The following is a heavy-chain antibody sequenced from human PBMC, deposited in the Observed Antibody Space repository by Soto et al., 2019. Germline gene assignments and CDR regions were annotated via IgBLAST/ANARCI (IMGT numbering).Heavy chain of an antibody. J-gene: IGHJ2*01. Sequence: QVQLVQSGAEVKKPGSSVTVSCKASGGTFSSYTISWVRQAPGQGLEWMGGIIPLFGTATYAQKFQGRVTITADESTSTAYMELSSLRSEDTAVYYCARGNHRWLQLWYFDLWGRGTLVTVSS. CDR1: GGTFSSYT. CDR3: ARGNHRWLQLWYFDL. D-gene: IGHD5-12*01. V-gene: IGHV1-69*12. CDR2: IIPLFGTA.